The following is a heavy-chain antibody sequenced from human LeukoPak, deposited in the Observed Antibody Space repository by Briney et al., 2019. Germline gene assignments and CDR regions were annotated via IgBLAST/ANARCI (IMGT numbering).Heavy chain of an antibody. CDR1: GGTFSSYA. D-gene: IGHD6-13*01. Sequence: SVTVSCKASGGTFSSYAISWVRQAPGQGLEWMGRIIPILGIANYAQKFQGRVTITADKSTSTAYMELSSLRSEDTAVYYCARGSSYPYSSSWDGFDYWGQGTLVTVSS. V-gene: IGHV1-69*04. CDR2: IIPILGIA. CDR3: ARGSSYPYSSSWDGFDY. J-gene: IGHJ4*02.